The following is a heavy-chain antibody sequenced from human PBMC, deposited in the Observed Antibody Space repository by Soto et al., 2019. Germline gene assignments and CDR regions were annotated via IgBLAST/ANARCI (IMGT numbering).Heavy chain of an antibody. Sequence: QVQLVQSGAEMKKPGSSVKVSCKASGGTLHGFGVSWIRQAPGEQIEWMGGIVPIFNTVDYAQKFKDRITITADESTSTVYLPMRTLRSDDTAVLYCATSEDYSSSGDFDLWGRGTLVTFSS. CDR3: ATSEDYSSSGDFDL. J-gene: IGHJ2*01. V-gene: IGHV1-69*12. CDR2: IVPIFNTV. D-gene: IGHD4-4*01. CDR1: GGTLHGFG.